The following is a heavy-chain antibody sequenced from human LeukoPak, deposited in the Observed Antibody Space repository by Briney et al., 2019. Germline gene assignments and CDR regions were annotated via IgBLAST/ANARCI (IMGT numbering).Heavy chain of an antibody. Sequence: SVKVSCKASGGTFSSYAISWVRQAPGQGLQWMGGIIPIFGTANYAQKFQGRVTITTDESTSTAYMELSSLRSEDTPVYYCARILASKALSICCQGPMVTVSS. CDR2: IIPIFGTA. D-gene: IGHD2-8*02. V-gene: IGHV1-69*05. J-gene: IGHJ3*02. CDR3: ARILASKALSI. CDR1: GGTFSSYA.